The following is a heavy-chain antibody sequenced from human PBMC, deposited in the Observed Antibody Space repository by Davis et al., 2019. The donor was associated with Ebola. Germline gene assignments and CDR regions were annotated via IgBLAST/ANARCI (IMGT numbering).Heavy chain of an antibody. CDR2: ISACNGNT. CDR1: GYTFTSYG. D-gene: IGHD4-17*01. CDR3: ARAKSDYGDNWYFDL. Sequence: ASVKVSCKASGYTFTSYGISWVRQAPGQGLEWMGWISACNGNTNYAQKLQGRVTMTTDTSTSTAYMELSSLRSEDTAVYYCARAKSDYGDNWYFDLWGRGTLVTVSS. J-gene: IGHJ2*01. V-gene: IGHV1-18*01.